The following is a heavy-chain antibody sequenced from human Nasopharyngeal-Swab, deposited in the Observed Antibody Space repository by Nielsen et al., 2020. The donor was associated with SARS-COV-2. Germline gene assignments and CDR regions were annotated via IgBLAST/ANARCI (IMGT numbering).Heavy chain of an antibody. J-gene: IGHJ3*02. D-gene: IGHD2-2*01. CDR2: ISAYNGNT. V-gene: IGHV1-18*01. Sequence: ASVKVSCKASGYTFTSYGISWVRQAPGQGLEWMGWISAYNGNTNYAQKFQGRVTITRDTSASTAYMELSSLRSEDTAVYYCARDLDPIVVVPAAIEDAFDIWGQGTMVTVSS. CDR1: GYTFTSYG. CDR3: ARDLDPIVVVPAAIEDAFDI.